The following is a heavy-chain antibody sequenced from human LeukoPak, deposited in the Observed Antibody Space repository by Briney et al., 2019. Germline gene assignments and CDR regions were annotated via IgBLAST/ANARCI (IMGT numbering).Heavy chain of an antibody. Sequence: SETLSLTCAVYGGSFSGYYWSWIRQPPGKGLEWIGEINHSGSTNYNPSLKSRVTISVDTSKNQFSLKLSSVTAADTAVYYCARGPRSSGSYLGYWGQGTLVTVS. D-gene: IGHD3-10*01. V-gene: IGHV4-34*01. CDR2: INHSGST. J-gene: IGHJ4*02. CDR1: GGSFSGYY. CDR3: ARGPRSSGSYLGY.